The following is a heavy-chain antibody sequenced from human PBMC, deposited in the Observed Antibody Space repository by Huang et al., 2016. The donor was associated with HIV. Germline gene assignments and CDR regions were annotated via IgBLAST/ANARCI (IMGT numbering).Heavy chain of an antibody. CDR1: SSA. CDR2: ISYDGSDK. V-gene: IGHV3-30-3*01. Sequence: SSAMHWVRQAPGKGLEWVAVISYDGSDKYYADSVRGRFTVSRDNSTNTVYLQMNSLRVEDTAVYFCARDPAILLGSSSGWFDYWGQGTLVTVSS. J-gene: IGHJ4*02. CDR3: ARDPAILLGSSSGWFDY. D-gene: IGHD6-19*01.